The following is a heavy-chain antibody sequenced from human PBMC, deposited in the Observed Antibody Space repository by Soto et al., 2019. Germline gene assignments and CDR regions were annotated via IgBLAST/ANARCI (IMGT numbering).Heavy chain of an antibody. V-gene: IGHV4-31*03. D-gene: IGHD1-20*01. CDR2: IYYSGST. Sequence: TCSVAYGSRIRRGRYRSWIKQHPRKGLEWIGYIYYSGSTYYNPSLKSRVTISVDTSKNQFSLKLSSVTAADTAVYYCVVNANVMTPQYKAGFAYWGHRTPVTVSS. CDR3: VVNANVMTPQYKAGFAY. CDR1: YGSRIRRGRY. J-gene: IGHJ4*01.